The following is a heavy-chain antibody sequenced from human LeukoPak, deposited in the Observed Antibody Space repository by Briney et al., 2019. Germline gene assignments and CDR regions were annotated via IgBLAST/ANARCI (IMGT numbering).Heavy chain of an antibody. J-gene: IGHJ4*02. V-gene: IGHV4-34*01. D-gene: IGHD3-10*01. CDR3: ARVSMVPLSHFDY. CDR2: IDHRGDT. Sequence: SETLSLTCAVYGGPFSGFHWGWIPPPPGGQLVWIGDIDHRGDTYYNPPLKSRVTISVDTSRRHVSLNLRSETGADTAVYYCARVSMVPLSHFDYWGQGIMVTVSS. CDR1: GGPFSGFH.